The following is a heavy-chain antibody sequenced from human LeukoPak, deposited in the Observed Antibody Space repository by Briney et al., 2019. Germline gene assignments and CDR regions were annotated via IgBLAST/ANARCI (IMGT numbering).Heavy chain of an antibody. CDR3: ARDLYDRSGYYGAFDI. Sequence: SETLSLTCTVSGGSISSGSYYWSWIRQPAGKGLEWIGRIYTSGSTNYNPSLKSRVTISVDTSKNQFSLKLSSVTAADTAVYYCARDLYDRSGYYGAFDIWGQGTMVTVSS. J-gene: IGHJ3*02. CDR1: GGSISSGSYY. CDR2: IYTSGST. V-gene: IGHV4-61*02. D-gene: IGHD3-22*01.